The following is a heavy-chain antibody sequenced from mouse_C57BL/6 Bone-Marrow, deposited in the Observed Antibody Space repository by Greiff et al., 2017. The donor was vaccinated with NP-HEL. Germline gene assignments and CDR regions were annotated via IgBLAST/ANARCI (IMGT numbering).Heavy chain of an antibody. Sequence: LVKPGASVKIPCKASGYTFTDYNMDWVKQSHGKSLEWIGDINPNNGGTIYNQKFKGKVTLTVDKSSSTAYMELRSLTSEDTAVYYCARSRDYDEGNYFDYWGQGTTLTVSS. D-gene: IGHD2-4*01. CDR1: GYTFTDYN. CDR2: INPNNGGT. V-gene: IGHV1-18*01. J-gene: IGHJ2*01. CDR3: ARSRDYDEGNYFDY.